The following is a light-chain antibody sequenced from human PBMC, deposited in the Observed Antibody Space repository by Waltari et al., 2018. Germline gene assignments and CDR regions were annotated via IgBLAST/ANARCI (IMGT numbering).Light chain of an antibody. V-gene: IGKV3-20*01. CDR3: QQYGRSPGT. Sequence: VLTQSPGTLPLSPGERVTLSCRASQSVSSNYLAWYQQKPGQAPRLLIYDASNRATGIADRISGSGSGTDFPLTISRLEPEDVAVYYCQQYGRSPGTFGQGTKVEIK. CDR1: QSVSSNY. J-gene: IGKJ1*01. CDR2: DAS.